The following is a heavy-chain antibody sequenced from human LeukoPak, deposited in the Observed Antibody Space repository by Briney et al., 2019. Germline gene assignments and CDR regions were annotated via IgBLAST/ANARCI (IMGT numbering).Heavy chain of an antibody. CDR3: AREYCSSTSCYAIDY. Sequence: GASVKVSCKASGYTFTSYGISWVRQAPGQGLEWMGWISAYNGNTNYAQKLQGRVTVTTDTSTSTAYMELRSLRSDDTAVYYCAREYCSSTSCYAIDYWGQGTLVTVSS. J-gene: IGHJ4*02. CDR2: ISAYNGNT. V-gene: IGHV1-18*04. D-gene: IGHD2-2*01. CDR1: GYTFTSYG.